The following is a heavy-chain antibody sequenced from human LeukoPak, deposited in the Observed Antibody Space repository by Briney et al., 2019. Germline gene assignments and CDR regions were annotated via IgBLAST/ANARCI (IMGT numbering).Heavy chain of an antibody. Sequence: GGSLRLSCAASGFTFSDYYMSWIRQAPGKGLEWLSYISSSSTYTNYADSVKGRFTISRDDAKNSLYLQMNSLRAEDTAMYYCARGNGYYYGYSDYWGQGTLVTVSS. CDR2: ISSSSTYT. CDR1: GFTFSDYY. D-gene: IGHD2/OR15-2a*01. CDR3: ARGNGYYYGYSDY. V-gene: IGHV3-11*05. J-gene: IGHJ4*02.